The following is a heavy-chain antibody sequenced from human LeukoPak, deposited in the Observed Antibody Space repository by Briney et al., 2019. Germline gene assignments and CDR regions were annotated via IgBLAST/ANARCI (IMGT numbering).Heavy chain of an antibody. CDR2: IYSGDSDT. CDR1: GYRYPTYW. CDR3: ARAGGPYSNSDY. J-gene: IGHJ4*01. Sequence: GGSLKISCKGSGYRYPTYWIGWVRQMPGRGLEGMGIIYSGDSDTRYSPSFQGQVTISVDKSISTAYLQWSSLKASDTAMYYCARAGGPYSNSDYWGQGTLVTVSS. D-gene: IGHD6-13*01. V-gene: IGHV5-51*01.